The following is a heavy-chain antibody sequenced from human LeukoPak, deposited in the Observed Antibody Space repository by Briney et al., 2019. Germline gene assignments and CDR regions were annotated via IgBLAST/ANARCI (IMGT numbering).Heavy chain of an antibody. D-gene: IGHD3/OR15-3a*01. J-gene: IGHJ4*02. Sequence: SETLSLTCTVSGGSISSYYWSWIRQPPGKGLEWIGYIYYSGSTDYNPSLKSRVTISVDTSKNQFSLKLSSVTAADTAVYYCAREAWTGYYYLFVYWGQGTLVTVSS. CDR2: IYYSGST. CDR1: GGSISSYY. V-gene: IGHV4-59*12. CDR3: AREAWTGYYYLFVY.